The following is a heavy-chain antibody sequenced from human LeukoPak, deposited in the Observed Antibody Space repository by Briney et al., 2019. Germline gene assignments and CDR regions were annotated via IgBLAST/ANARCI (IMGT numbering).Heavy chain of an antibody. Sequence: GASVKVSCKASGYTFTSYYMHWVRQAPGQGLEWMGGIIPIFGTANYAQKSQGRVTITTDESTSTAYMELSSLRSEDTAVYYCARAMVAAHPGEQHQFDYWGQGTLVTVSS. CDR3: ARAMVAAHPGEQHQFDY. V-gene: IGHV1-69*05. CDR2: IIPIFGTA. CDR1: GYTFTSYY. J-gene: IGHJ4*02. D-gene: IGHD6-6*01.